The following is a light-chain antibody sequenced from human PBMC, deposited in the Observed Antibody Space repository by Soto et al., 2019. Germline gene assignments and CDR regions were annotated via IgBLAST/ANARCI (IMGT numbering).Light chain of an antibody. CDR2: DVS. CDR1: LSLSSY. Sequence: EVVLTQLPATLSLSPGDRAPLSCRASLSLSSYSTWYQHKPGQAPRLLFYDVSNRATGIPDRFSSSASGTNFTLTISSLEPDDFAIYYCQQRGDWPAFGQGTKVEIK. J-gene: IGKJ1*01. V-gene: IGKV3-11*01. CDR3: QQRGDWPA.